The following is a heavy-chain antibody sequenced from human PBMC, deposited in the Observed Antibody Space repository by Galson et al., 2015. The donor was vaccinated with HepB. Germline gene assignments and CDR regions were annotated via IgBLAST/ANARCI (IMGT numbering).Heavy chain of an antibody. Sequence: SLRLSCAASGFTFSSYAMHWVRQAPGKGLEWVSGISGSRTYYADSVKGRFTISSDNSKNTLYLQMNSLRAEDTAVYYCAKDSKYGGKLKGAFDIWGQGTMVTVST. CDR3: AKDSKYGGKLKGAFDI. CDR1: GFTFSSYA. CDR2: ISGSRT. J-gene: IGHJ3*02. V-gene: IGHV3-23*01. D-gene: IGHD4/OR15-4a*01.